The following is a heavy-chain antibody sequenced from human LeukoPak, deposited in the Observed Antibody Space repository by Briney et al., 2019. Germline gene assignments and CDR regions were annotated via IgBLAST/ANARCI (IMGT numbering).Heavy chain of an antibody. CDR2: INPSSGVT. Sequence: ASVKVSCKASGYTFTLYYMHWVRQAPGQGLEWMAIINPSSGVTTYGQTFQGRVAVTRDTSTSTVYMELSSLRSEDTAVYYCARENTLITRGDYYYGMDVWGQGTTVIVSS. J-gene: IGHJ6*02. CDR1: GYTFTLYY. CDR3: ARENTLITRGDYYYGMDV. D-gene: IGHD1/OR15-1a*01. V-gene: IGHV1-46*01.